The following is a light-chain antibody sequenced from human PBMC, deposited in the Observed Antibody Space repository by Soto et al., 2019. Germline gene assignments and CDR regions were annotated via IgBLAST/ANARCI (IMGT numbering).Light chain of an antibody. CDR2: EGN. CDR1: VGDVGNFGP. J-gene: IGLJ1*01. CDR3: ASYTTIRAYV. Sequence: QSVLTHPASVSGSPGQSITISCTGSVGDVGNFGPVSWYQQHPGQVPKLIIYEGNRRPSGVSSRFSGSKSGNTASLTISGLQAEDEDDYYCASYTTIRAYVFGIGNKVT. V-gene: IGLV2-14*02.